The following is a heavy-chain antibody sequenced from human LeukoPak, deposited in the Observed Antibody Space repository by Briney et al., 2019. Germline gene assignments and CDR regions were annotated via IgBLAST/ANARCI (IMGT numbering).Heavy chain of an antibody. J-gene: IGHJ4*02. V-gene: IGHV3-23*01. D-gene: IGHD3-22*01. CDR2: ISGSGGST. Sequence: GGSLRLSCATSGFTFDTHAMNWVRQVPGRGLEWVSFISGSGGSTYYANSVKGRFTISRDDSKNTLYLQMNSLRAEDTAVYYCAKRDYDSSGYYSDFDYWGQGTLVTVSS. CDR3: AKRDYDSSGYYSDFDY. CDR1: GFTFDTHA.